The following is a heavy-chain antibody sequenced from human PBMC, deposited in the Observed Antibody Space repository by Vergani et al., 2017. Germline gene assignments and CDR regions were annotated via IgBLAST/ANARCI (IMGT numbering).Heavy chain of an antibody. V-gene: IGHV4-31*03. J-gene: IGHJ5*02. CDR2: IYYRGST. CDR1: GGSISSGGYY. CDR3: XRGRATKDYGDYLNWFDP. Sequence: QVQLQESGPGLVKPSQTLSLTCTVSGGSISSGGYYWSWIRQHPGKGLEWIGYIYYRGSTYYNPSLKSRVTISVDTSKNQFSLKLSSVTAADTAVYYCXRGRATKDYGDYLNWFDPGGQGTRVTVSS. D-gene: IGHD4-17*01.